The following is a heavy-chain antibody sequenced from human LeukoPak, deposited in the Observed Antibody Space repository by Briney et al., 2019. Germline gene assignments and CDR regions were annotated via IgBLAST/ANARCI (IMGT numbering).Heavy chain of an antibody. D-gene: IGHD3-10*01. J-gene: IGHJ4*02. CDR2: IYPGDSDT. CDR1: GYSFTSYW. V-gene: IGHV5-51*01. Sequence: GESLKISCKGSGYSFTSYWIGWVRQMPGKGLEWMGIIYPGDSDTRYSPSFQGQVTISADKSISTAYLQWSSLKASDTAMYYCARVRAPVNPLALGYFDYWGQGTLVTVSS. CDR3: ARVRAPVNPLALGYFDY.